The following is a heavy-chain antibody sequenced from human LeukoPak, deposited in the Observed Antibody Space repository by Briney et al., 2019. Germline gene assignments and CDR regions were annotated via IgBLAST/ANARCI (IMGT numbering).Heavy chain of an antibody. CDR3: ARGGVDYSNYGGDYYFDY. Sequence: PGGSLRLSCAASGFTFSSYSMNWVRQAPGKGLEWVSYISSSSSTIYYADSVKGRFTISRDNAKNSLYLQMNSLRAEDTAVYYCARGGVDYSNYGGDYYFDYWGQGTLVTVSS. V-gene: IGHV3-48*01. D-gene: IGHD4-11*01. CDR2: ISSSSSTI. J-gene: IGHJ4*02. CDR1: GFTFSSYS.